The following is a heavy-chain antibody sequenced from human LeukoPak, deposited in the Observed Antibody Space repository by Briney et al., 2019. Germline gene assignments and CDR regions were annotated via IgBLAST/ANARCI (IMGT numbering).Heavy chain of an antibody. J-gene: IGHJ4*02. V-gene: IGHV1-2*02. CDR1: GYTFTAYY. CDR3: TRPLAGDGTAAAQFAS. CDR2: MNPNSGDT. Sequence: GASVKVSCKASGYTFTAYYIHWVRQAPGQGLEWMGWMNPNSGDTYSAQKFQGRVTMTRDTSISTAYMELRRLTSDDTAVYYCTRPLAGDGTAAAQFASWGQGTLVTVSS. D-gene: IGHD6-13*01.